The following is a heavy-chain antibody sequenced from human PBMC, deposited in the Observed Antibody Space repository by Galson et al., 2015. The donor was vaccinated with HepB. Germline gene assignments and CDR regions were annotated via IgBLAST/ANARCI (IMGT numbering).Heavy chain of an antibody. D-gene: IGHD3-10*01. CDR1: GFTFSSYG. Sequence: SLRLSCEASGFTFSSYGMHWVRQAPGKGLEWVAVIWYDGSNKYYADSVKGRFTISRDNSKNTLYLQMNSLRAEDTAVYYCARDIGFGELLYFDYWGQGTLVTVSS. J-gene: IGHJ4*02. CDR3: ARDIGFGELLYFDY. V-gene: IGHV3-33*01. CDR2: IWYDGSNK.